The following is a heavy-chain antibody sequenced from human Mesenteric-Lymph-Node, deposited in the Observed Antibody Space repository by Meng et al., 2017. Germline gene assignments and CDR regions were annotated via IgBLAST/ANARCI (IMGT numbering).Heavy chain of an antibody. CDR2: MNPNSGNT. Sequence: ASVKVSCKASGYTFTSYDINWVRQATGQGLEWMGWMNPNSGNTGYAQKFQGRVTMTRNTSISTAYMELSSLRSEDTAVYYCARGPRGQLVRRLDYYYYGMDVWGQGTMVTVSS. J-gene: IGHJ6*02. CDR3: ARGPRGQLVRRLDYYYYGMDV. CDR1: GYTFTSYD. V-gene: IGHV1-8*01. D-gene: IGHD6-13*01.